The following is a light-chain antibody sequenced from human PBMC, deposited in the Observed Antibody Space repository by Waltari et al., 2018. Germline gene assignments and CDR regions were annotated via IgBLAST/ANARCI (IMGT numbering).Light chain of an antibody. CDR3: QQYYTTPFT. Sequence: DIVMTQSPNSLPVALGERATISCKSSRTLFYSSKNRTYLGWYHQKPGQPPKLLIYWASTRESGVPARFSGSGSGTDFTLTISSLQAEDVAVYYCQQYYTTPFTFGPGTKVEIK. CDR2: WAS. V-gene: IGKV4-1*01. CDR1: RTLFYSSKNRTY. J-gene: IGKJ3*01.